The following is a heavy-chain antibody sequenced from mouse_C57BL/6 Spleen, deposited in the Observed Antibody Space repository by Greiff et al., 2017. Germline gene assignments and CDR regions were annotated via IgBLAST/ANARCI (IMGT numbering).Heavy chain of an antibody. V-gene: IGHV1-72*01. CDR2: IDPNSGGT. J-gene: IGHJ4*01. Sequence: VQLQQPGAELVKPGASVKLSCKASGYTFTSYWMHWVKRRPGRGLGWIGRIDPNSGGTKYNEKFKSKATLTVDKPSSTAYMQLSSLTSEDSAVYYCARSELGDTYAMDYWGQGTSVTVSS. CDR3: ARSELGDTYAMDY. CDR1: GYTFTSYW. D-gene: IGHD3-1*01.